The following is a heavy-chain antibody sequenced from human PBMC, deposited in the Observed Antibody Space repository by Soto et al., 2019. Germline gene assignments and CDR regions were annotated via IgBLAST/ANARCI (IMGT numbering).Heavy chain of an antibody. CDR2: IIPIFGTA. V-gene: IGHV1-69*01. CDR3: ARVSPPDDFYGYYGMDV. D-gene: IGHD3-3*01. J-gene: IGHJ6*02. Sequence: QVQLVQSGAEVKKPGSSVKVSCKASGGTFSSYAISWVRQAPGQGLEWMGGIIPIFGTANYAQKFQGRVTITADESTSTAYMELSSLRSEDTAMYYCARVSPPDDFYGYYGMDVWGQGTTVTVSS. CDR1: GGTFSSYA.